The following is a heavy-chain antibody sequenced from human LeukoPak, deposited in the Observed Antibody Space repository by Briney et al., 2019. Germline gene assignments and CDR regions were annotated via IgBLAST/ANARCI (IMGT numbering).Heavy chain of an antibody. D-gene: IGHD3-22*01. CDR3: ARDWYWGSGLLNDAFDI. J-gene: IGHJ3*02. CDR1: GYTFTSYG. V-gene: IGHV1-2*02. CDR2: INPNSGGT. Sequence: VASVKVSCKASGYTFTSYGISWVRQAPGQGLEWMGWINPNSGGTNYAQKFQGRVTMTRDTSISTANMEPSRLRSDDTAVYYCARDWYWGSGLLNDAFDIWAKGQRSPSLQ.